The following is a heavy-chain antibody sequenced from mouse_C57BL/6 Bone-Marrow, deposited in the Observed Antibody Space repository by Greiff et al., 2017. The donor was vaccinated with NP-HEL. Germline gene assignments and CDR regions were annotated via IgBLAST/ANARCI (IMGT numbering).Heavy chain of an antibody. D-gene: IGHD1-1*01. CDR1: GYTFTDYY. J-gene: IGHJ4*01. V-gene: IGHV1-19*01. CDR3: ARDYGKGPCAMDY. CDR2: INPYNGGT. Sequence: EVQLQESGPVLVKPGASVKMSCKASGYTFTDYYMNWVKQSHGKSLEWIGVINPYNGGTSYNQKFKGKATLTVDKSSSTAYMELNSLTSEDSAVYYCARDYGKGPCAMDYWGQGTSVTVSS.